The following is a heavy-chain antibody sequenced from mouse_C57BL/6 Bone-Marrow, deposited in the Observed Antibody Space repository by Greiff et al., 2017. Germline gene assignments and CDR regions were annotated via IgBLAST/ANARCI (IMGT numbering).Heavy chain of an antibody. CDR2: IYPRDGST. D-gene: IGHD1-1*01. J-gene: IGHJ2*01. V-gene: IGHV1-85*01. Sequence: VKLQQSGPELVKPGASVKLSCKASGYTFTSYDINWVKQRPGQGLEWIGWIYPRDGSTKYTEKFKGKATLTVDTSSSPAYMALHRLTSEGSAVYVGARRRIITTVVATDYWGQGTTLTVSS. CDR3: ARRRIITTVVATDY. CDR1: GYTFTSYD.